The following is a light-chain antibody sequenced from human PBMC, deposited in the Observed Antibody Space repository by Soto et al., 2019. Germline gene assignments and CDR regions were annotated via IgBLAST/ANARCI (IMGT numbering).Light chain of an antibody. CDR2: AAS. CDR1: QGISNY. CDR3: QQYNNWPPELT. Sequence: DIQMTQSPSSLSASVGDRVTITCRASQGISNYLAWYQQKPGKVPKLLIYAASTLQSGVPSRFSGSGSGTDFTLTISSLQPEDVAVYYCQQYNNWPPELTFGGGTKVEI. V-gene: IGKV1-27*01. J-gene: IGKJ4*01.